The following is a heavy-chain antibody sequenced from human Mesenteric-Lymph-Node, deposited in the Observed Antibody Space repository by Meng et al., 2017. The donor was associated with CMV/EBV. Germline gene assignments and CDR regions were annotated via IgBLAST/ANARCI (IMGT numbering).Heavy chain of an antibody. CDR2: INHSGST. CDR1: GGSFSGYY. CDR3: ARGLRGRPPGSDQYYYYSMDV. V-gene: IGHV4-34*01. Sequence: GSLRLSCAVYGGSFSGYYWSWIRQPPGKGLEWIGEINHSGSTNYNPSLKSRVTISVDTSKNQFSLKLSSVTAADTAVYYCARGLRGRPPGSDQYYYYSMDVWGQGTTVTVSS. J-gene: IGHJ6*02. D-gene: IGHD3-10*01.